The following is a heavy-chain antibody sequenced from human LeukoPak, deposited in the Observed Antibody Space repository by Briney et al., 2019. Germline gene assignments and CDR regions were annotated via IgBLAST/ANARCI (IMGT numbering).Heavy chain of an antibody. V-gene: IGHV3-21*01. CDR2: ISSSSYI. CDR1: GFTFSSYS. CDR3: ARSIAAAAPDY. D-gene: IGHD6-13*01. J-gene: IGHJ4*02. Sequence: PGGSLRLSCAASGFTFSSYSMNWVRQAPGKGLEWVSSISSSSYIYYADSVKGRFTISRDNAKNSLYLQMNSLRAEDTAVYYCARSIAAAAPDYWGQGTLVTVSS.